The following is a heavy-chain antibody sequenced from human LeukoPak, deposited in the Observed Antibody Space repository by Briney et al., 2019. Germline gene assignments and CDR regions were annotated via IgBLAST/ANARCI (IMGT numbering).Heavy chain of an antibody. D-gene: IGHD1/OR15-1a*01. Sequence: GGSLRLSCSASGFTFSNYAMHWVRQAPGKGLEYVSAISSDGIRTYYADSVKGRFTISRDNSKNTLDLQMSSLRAEDTAVYYCARTNPSFDYWGQGTLVTVSS. V-gene: IGHV3-64D*09. J-gene: IGHJ4*02. CDR1: GFTFSNYA. CDR3: ARTNPSFDY. CDR2: ISSDGIRT.